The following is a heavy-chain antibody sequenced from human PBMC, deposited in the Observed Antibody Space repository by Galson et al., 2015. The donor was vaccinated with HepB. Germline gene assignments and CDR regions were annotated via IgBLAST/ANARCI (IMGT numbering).Heavy chain of an antibody. Sequence: SLRLSCAASGFTFSSYWMSWVRQAPGKGLEWLANIKHDGSEKYYVDSVKGRFTISRDNAKNSLFLQMNSLRAEDTAVYYCTRVNRPEGDYWGQGTLVTVSS. CDR2: IKHDGSEK. V-gene: IGHV3-7*03. CDR1: GFTFSSYW. J-gene: IGHJ4*02. CDR3: TRVNRPEGDY.